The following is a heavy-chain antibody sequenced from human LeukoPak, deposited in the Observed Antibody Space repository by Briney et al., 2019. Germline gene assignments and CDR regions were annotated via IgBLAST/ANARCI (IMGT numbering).Heavy chain of an antibody. CDR3: ARDPYYDSSGSPFDY. D-gene: IGHD3-22*01. CDR2: IYYSGST. Sequence: SSETLSLTCTVSGGSISSYYWSWIRQPPGKGLEWIGYIYYSGSTNYNPSLKSRVTISVDTSKNQFSLKLSSVTAADTAVYYCARDPYYDSSGSPFDYWGQGTLVTVSS. J-gene: IGHJ4*02. V-gene: IGHV4-59*12. CDR1: GGSISSYY.